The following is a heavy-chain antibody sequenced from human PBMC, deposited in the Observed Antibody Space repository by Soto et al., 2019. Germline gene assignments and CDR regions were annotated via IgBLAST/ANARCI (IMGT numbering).Heavy chain of an antibody. V-gene: IGHV4-30-2*01. CDR1: GGSITTGDYS. D-gene: IGHD3-22*01. Sequence: PSETLSLTCAVSGGSITTGDYSWNWIRQPPGKGLEWLGYIYHSGSTYYNPSLKGRATISVDRSKNHFSLRLSSVTAADTAVYYCARGRSTSGYPNFDPWGQGTLVTAPQ. CDR2: IYHSGST. CDR3: ARGRSTSGYPNFDP. J-gene: IGHJ5*02.